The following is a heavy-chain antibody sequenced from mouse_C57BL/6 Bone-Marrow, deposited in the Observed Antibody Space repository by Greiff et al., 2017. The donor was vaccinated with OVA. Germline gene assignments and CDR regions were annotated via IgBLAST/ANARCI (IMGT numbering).Heavy chain of an antibody. CDR2: IYPRSGNT. CDR1: GYTFTSYG. Sequence: VQGVESGAELARPGASVKLSCKASGYTFTSYGISWVKQRTGQGLEWIGEIYPRSGNTYYNEKFKGKATLTADKSSSTAYMELSSLTSEASAVYFAGRKKSYWYFDVWGTGTTVTVSS. J-gene: IGHJ1*03. V-gene: IGHV1-81*01. CDR3: GRKKSYWYFDV.